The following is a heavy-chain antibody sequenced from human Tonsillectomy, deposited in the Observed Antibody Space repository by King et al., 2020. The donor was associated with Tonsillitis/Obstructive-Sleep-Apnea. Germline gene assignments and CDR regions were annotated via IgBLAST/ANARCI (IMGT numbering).Heavy chain of an antibody. Sequence: VQLVESGAEVKKPGASVKGSCKASVYTFTGYYMHWVRQAPGQGLEWMGRINPNSGGTNYAQKFQGRVTMTRDTSISTAYMELSRLRSDDTAVYYCARDLSRPPLFDPWGQGTLVTVSS. CDR2: INPNSGGT. CDR3: ARDLSRPPLFDP. J-gene: IGHJ5*02. CDR1: VYTFTGYY. V-gene: IGHV1-2*06.